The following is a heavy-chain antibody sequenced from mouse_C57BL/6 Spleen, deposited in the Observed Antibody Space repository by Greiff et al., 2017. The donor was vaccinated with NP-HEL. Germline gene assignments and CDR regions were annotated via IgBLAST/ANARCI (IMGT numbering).Heavy chain of an antibody. J-gene: IGHJ1*03. CDR1: GYTFTSYW. CDR3: ARGGLYGNYWYFDV. Sequence: VQLQQPGAELVMPGASVKLSCKASGYTFTSYWMHWVKQRPGQGLEWIGEIDPSDSYTNYNQKFKGKSTLTVDKSSSTAYMQLSSLTSEDSAVYYCARGGLYGNYWYFDVWGTGTTVTVSS. D-gene: IGHD2-1*01. V-gene: IGHV1-69*01. CDR2: IDPSDSYT.